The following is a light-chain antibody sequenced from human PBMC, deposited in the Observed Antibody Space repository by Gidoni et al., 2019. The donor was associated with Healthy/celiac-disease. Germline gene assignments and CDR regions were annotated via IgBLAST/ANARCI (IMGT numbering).Light chain of an antibody. Sequence: QSAPTQPASVSGSPGQSITISCTGTSSDVGSYNLVSWYQQHPGKAPKLMIYEGSKRPSGVSNRFSVSKSGNTASLTISGLQAEDEADYYCCSYAGSSTYVFGTGTKVTVL. CDR3: CSYAGSSTYV. CDR2: EGS. V-gene: IGLV2-23*01. J-gene: IGLJ1*01. CDR1: SSDVGSYNL.